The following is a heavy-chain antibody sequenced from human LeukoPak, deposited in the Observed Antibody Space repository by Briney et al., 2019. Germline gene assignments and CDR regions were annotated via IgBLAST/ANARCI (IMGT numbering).Heavy chain of an antibody. V-gene: IGHV4-61*01. J-gene: IGHJ4*02. D-gene: IGHD6-13*01. Sequence: SETLSLTCAVSGYSISSGYYWSWIRQPPGKGLEWSGYIYYSGSTNYNPSLKSRVTISVDTSKNQFSMKLSSVTAADTAVYYCARFLSSSWYYFDYWGQGTLVTVSS. CDR3: ARFLSSSWYYFDY. CDR1: GYSISSGYY. CDR2: IYYSGST.